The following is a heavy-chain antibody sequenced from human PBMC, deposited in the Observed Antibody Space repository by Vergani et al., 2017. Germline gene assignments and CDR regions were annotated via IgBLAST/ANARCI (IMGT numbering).Heavy chain of an antibody. J-gene: IGHJ5*02. CDR1: VGTFSSYA. Sequence: QVQLVQSGAEVKKPGSSVKVSCKASVGTFSSYAISWVRQAPGQGLEWMGGIIPIFGTANYAQKFQGRVTITADESTSTAYMELSSLRSEDTAVYYCARGERPRYSGRVTPHNWFDPWGQGTLVTVSS. D-gene: IGHD5-12*01. V-gene: IGHV1-69*12. CDR3: ARGERPRYSGRVTPHNWFDP. CDR2: IIPIFGTA.